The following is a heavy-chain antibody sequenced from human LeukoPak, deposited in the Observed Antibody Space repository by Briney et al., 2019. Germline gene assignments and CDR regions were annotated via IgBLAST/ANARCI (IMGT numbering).Heavy chain of an antibody. Sequence: SETLSLTCTASGGSISPYYWNWIRQPPGKGLEWIGHILYSGSTTYNPSLKSRVTISIDKSKNQFSLNLTSVTAADTAVYYCARVKMSRDNVYYYYYLDVWGKGTTVTVSS. CDR3: ARVKMSRDNVYYYYYLDV. J-gene: IGHJ6*03. D-gene: IGHD1-1*01. CDR1: GGSISPYY. V-gene: IGHV4-59*01. CDR2: ILYSGST.